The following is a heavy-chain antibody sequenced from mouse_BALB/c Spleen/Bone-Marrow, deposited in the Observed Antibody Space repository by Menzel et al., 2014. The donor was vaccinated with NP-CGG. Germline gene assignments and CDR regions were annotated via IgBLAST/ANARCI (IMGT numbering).Heavy chain of an antibody. CDR3: ARRWLPYAMDY. J-gene: IGHJ4*01. D-gene: IGHD2-3*01. V-gene: IGHV1-14*01. CDR1: GYTFTSYI. Sequence: EVQLQQSGPELVKPGASVKMSCKASGYTFTSYIMHWVKQKPGQGLEWIGYINPYNDGIKYNEKFKGKATLTLDKSSSTAYMELSSLTSEDSAVYYCARRWLPYAMDYWGQGTSVTVSS. CDR2: INPYNDGI.